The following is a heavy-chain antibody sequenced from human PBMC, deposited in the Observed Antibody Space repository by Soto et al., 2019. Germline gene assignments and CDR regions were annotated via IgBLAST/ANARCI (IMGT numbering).Heavy chain of an antibody. Sequence: KLGGSLRLSCAASGFTFSNAWMSWVRQAPGKGLEWVGRIKSKTDGGTTDYAAPVKGRFTISRDDSKNTLYLQMNSLKTEDAAVYYCTTAPYQLLPLVDYWGQGTLVTVSS. D-gene: IGHD2-2*01. J-gene: IGHJ4*02. V-gene: IGHV3-15*01. CDR2: IKSKTDGGTT. CDR3: TTAPYQLLPLVDY. CDR1: GFTFSNAW.